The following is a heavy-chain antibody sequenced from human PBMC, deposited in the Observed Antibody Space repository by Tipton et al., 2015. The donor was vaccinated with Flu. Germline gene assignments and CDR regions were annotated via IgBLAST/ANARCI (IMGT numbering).Heavy chain of an antibody. V-gene: IGHV4-30-4*01. J-gene: IGHJ4*02. CDR2: IYYSGST. CDR3: ARDPVSVLAALPGDS. CDR1: GGSISSGDYY. Sequence: TPSLTCTVSGGSISSGDYYWSWIRQPPGKGLEWIGHIYYSGSTYYNPSLKSRVIISVDTSRTQFSLRLRSVTAADTAVYYCARDPVSVLAALPGDSWGQGTLVTVSS. D-gene: IGHD6-6*01.